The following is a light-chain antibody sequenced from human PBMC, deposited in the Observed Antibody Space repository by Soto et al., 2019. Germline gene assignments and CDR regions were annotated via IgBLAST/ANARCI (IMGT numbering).Light chain of an antibody. V-gene: IGKV1-5*01. CDR3: QQYYSYSRT. Sequence: DIQMTQSPSTLSASVGDRVTITCRASQTVSSWLAWYQQKPGKAPKLLIYDVSSLESGVPSRFSGSGSGTEFTLPIRSLEADYFATYYCQQYYSYSRTFGQGTKVEVK. CDR2: DVS. CDR1: QTVSSW. J-gene: IGKJ1*01.